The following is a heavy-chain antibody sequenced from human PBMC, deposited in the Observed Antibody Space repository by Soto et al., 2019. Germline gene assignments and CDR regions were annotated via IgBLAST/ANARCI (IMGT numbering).Heavy chain of an antibody. CDR3: AKTSSASGRDCPGH. V-gene: IGHV3-23*01. J-gene: IGHJ4*02. CDR2: ISASGDST. CDR1: GFTSSSYG. D-gene: IGHD2-21*02. Sequence: EVQVLESGGGLARPGGSVTLSCATSGFTSSSYGMTWVRQAPGKGLEWVSAISASGDSTFYADSLGGRFTISRDNSKNTVYLQMKSLRAGDTATYYCAKTSSASGRDCPGHWGQGTQVTVSS.